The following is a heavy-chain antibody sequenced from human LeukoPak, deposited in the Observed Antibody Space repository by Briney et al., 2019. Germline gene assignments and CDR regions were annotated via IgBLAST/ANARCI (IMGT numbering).Heavy chain of an antibody. Sequence: GGSLRLSCAASAFTFSSYWMHWVRQAPGKGLVWVSRINTDGTTTDHADSVKGRFTISRDNAKNTLFLQMNSLRAEDTAVYYCARDPWGYRAGVLDFWGLGTLVTVSS. D-gene: IGHD5-18*01. CDR3: ARDPWGYRAGVLDF. J-gene: IGHJ4*02. CDR2: INTDGTTT. V-gene: IGHV3-74*01. CDR1: AFTFSSYW.